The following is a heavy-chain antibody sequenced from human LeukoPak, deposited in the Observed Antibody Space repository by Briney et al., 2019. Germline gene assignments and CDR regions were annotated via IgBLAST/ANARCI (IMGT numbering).Heavy chain of an antibody. J-gene: IGHJ6*03. CDR1: GGSFSGYY. D-gene: IGHD6-13*01. CDR3: ARDPFSSSWYGGYYYYMDV. V-gene: IGHV4-34*01. CDR2: INHGGST. Sequence: SETLSLTCAVYGGSFSGYYWSWIRQPPGKGLEWIGEINHGGSTYYNPSLKSRVTISVDTSKNQFSLKLSSVTAADTAVYYCARDPFSSSWYGGYYYYMDVWGKGTTVTVSS.